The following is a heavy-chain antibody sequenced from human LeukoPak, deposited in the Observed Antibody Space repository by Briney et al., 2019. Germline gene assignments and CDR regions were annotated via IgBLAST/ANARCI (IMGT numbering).Heavy chain of an antibody. D-gene: IGHD6-13*01. CDR1: GSTFSSYW. V-gene: IGHV3-7*03. CDR3: ARDGPSAAGDY. J-gene: IGHJ4*02. Sequence: GGSLRLSCAASGSTFSSYWMSRVRQAPGKGLEWVANIKQDGSEKYYVDSVKGRFTISRDNAKNSLYLQMNSLRAEDTAVYYCARDGPSAAGDYWGQGTLVTVSS. CDR2: IKQDGSEK.